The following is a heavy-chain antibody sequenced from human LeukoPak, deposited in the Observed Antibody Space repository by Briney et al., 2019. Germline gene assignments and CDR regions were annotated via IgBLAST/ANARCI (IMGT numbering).Heavy chain of an antibody. CDR2: FDPEDGET. CDR3: ATWSGYYTDIFDY. V-gene: IGHV1-24*01. Sequence: GASVKVSCKVSGYTLTGLSMHWVRQAPGKGLEWMGGFDPEDGETIYAQKFQGRVTMTEDTSTDTAYMELSSLRSEDTAVYYCATWSGYYTDIFDYWGQGTLVTVSS. CDR1: GYTLTGLS. D-gene: IGHD3-3*01. J-gene: IGHJ4*02.